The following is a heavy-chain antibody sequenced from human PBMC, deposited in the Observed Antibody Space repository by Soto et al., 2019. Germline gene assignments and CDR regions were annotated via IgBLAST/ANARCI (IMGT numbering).Heavy chain of an antibody. CDR2: IYYSGNT. Sequence: GTLSLTCSVSGGSMRDYYWSWIRQSPGKGPEWIGYIYYSGNTNYNPSLKSRVTISVDMPKSLFSLKLNSVTAADTAVYYCARQLGLWQPLDYWGRGTLVTVSS. CDR3: ARQLGLWQPLDY. J-gene: IGHJ4*02. CDR1: GGSMRDYY. D-gene: IGHD1-1*01. V-gene: IGHV4-59*01.